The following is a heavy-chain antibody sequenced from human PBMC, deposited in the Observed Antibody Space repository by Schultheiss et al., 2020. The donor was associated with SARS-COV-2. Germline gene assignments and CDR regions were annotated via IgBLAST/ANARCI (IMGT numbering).Heavy chain of an antibody. V-gene: IGHV6-1*01. D-gene: IGHD6-19*01. CDR1: GDSVSSNSAA. Sequence: SQTLSLTCAISGDSVSSNSAAWNWIRQSPSRGFEWLGRTYYRSKWYNDYAVSVKSRITINPDTSKNQFSLQLNSVTPEDTAVYYCARRGAYSSGFFYYYYGMDVWGQGTTVTVSS. J-gene: IGHJ6*02. CDR3: ARRGAYSSGFFYYYYGMDV. CDR2: TYYRSKWYN.